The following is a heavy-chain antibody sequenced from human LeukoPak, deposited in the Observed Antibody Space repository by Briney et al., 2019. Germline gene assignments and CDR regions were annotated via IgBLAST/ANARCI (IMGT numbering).Heavy chain of an antibody. D-gene: IGHD4-17*01. CDR3: ARDFSDGDYSNIDY. Sequence: GGSLRLSCAASGFTFSSYEMNWVRQAPGKGLEWVSYISSRGNIIYYADSVKGRFTISRDNAKNSLYLQMNSLKAEDTAVYFCARDFSDGDYSNIDYWGQGTLVTVSS. V-gene: IGHV3-48*03. J-gene: IGHJ4*02. CDR1: GFTFSSYE. CDR2: ISSRGNII.